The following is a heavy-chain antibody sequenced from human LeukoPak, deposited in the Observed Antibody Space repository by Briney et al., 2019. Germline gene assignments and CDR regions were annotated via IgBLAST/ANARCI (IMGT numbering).Heavy chain of an antibody. CDR1: GGSFSGYY. V-gene: IGHV4-59*01. J-gene: IGHJ4*02. Sequence: SETLSLTCAVYGGSFSGYYWSWIRQPPGKGLEWIGYIYYGGSTNYNPSLKSRVSMSVDTSKNQFSLNLSSVTAADTAVYHCARLLAGCPGGRCRAHFDYWGQGTLVTVSS. CDR2: IYYGGST. D-gene: IGHD2-15*01. CDR3: ARLLAGCPGGRCRAHFDY.